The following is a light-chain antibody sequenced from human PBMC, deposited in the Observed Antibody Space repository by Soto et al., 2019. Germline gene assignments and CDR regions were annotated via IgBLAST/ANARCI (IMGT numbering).Light chain of an antibody. CDR1: QSIGTW. V-gene: IGKV1-5*03. Sequence: DIQMTQSPSTLSASVGDRVTITCRASQSIGTWLAWHQQKPGKAPKLLIYKVSSLEGGVPSRFSGSESGTEFTLTISSLQPDDFANYYCQQYNNYPWTFGQGNKVDIK. J-gene: IGKJ1*01. CDR2: KVS. CDR3: QQYNNYPWT.